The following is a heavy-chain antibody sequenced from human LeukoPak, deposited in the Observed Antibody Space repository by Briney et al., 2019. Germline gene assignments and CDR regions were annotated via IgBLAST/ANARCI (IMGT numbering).Heavy chain of an antibody. CDR2: ISGSGAGT. V-gene: IGHV3-23*01. CDR3: AKAGPRKDYEVDY. D-gene: IGHD4-17*01. J-gene: IGHJ4*02. CDR1: GFTFNSSA. Sequence: GGSLRLSCAASGFTFNSSAMTWVRQAPGKGLEWVSAISGSGAGTYYADSVKGRFTISRDNSKNTVYLQMNSLRAEDTAVYYCAKAGPRKDYEVDYWGQGTLVTVSS.